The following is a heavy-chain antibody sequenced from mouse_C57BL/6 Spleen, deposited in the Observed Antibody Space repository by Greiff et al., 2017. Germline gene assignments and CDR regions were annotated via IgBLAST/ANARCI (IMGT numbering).Heavy chain of an antibody. J-gene: IGHJ3*01. Sequence: EVKLVESGGGLVKPGGSLKPSCAASGFTFSGYGMHWVRQAPEKGLEWVAYISSGSSTIDYADTVKGRFTISRDNAKNTLFLQVTSLRSEDTAMYYCARPNSWGKGTMVTVSA. CDR3: ARPNS. CDR2: ISSGSSTI. V-gene: IGHV5-17*01. CDR1: GFTFSGYG.